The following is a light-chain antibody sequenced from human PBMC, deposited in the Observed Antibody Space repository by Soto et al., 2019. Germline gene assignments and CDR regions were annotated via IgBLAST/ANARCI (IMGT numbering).Light chain of an antibody. Sequence: QSVLTQPPSASGTLGQRVTISCSGSGSNIGSDTVNWYQQLPGTAPKLLIYSINQRPSGVPDRFSGSKSGTSASLAISGLQSDDEADYYCAAWDDSLNGVVFGGGTKVTVL. J-gene: IGLJ2*01. CDR3: AAWDDSLNGVV. V-gene: IGLV1-44*01. CDR1: GSNIGSDT. CDR2: SIN.